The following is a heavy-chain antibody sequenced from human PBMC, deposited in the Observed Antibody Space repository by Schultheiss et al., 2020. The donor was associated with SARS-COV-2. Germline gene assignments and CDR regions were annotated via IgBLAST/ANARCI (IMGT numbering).Heavy chain of an antibody. CDR1: GFTFSNAW. CDR2: ISSSSSYI. Sequence: GGSLRLSCAASGFTFSNAWMNWVRQAPGKGLEWVSSISSSSSYIYYADSVKGRFTISRDNSKNTLYLQMNSLRVDDTAVYYCAREGDFVGDYWGQGTLVTVSS. CDR3: AREGDFVGDY. D-gene: IGHD2-21*01. J-gene: IGHJ4*02. V-gene: IGHV3-21*04.